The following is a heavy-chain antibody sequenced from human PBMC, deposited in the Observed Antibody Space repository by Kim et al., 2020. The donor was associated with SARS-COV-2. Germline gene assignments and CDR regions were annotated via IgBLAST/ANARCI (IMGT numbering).Heavy chain of an antibody. J-gene: IGHJ4*02. D-gene: IGHD2-21*02. V-gene: IGHV4-38-2*02. Sequence: SETLSLTCTVSGYSISSGYYWGWIRQPPGKGLEWIGSIYHSGSTYYNPSLKSRVTISVDTSKNQFSLKLSSVTAADTAVYYCARSSRSDCGGDCYLDYWGQAPLVTVSS. CDR3: ARSSRSDCGGDCYLDY. CDR2: IYHSGST. CDR1: GYSISSGYY.